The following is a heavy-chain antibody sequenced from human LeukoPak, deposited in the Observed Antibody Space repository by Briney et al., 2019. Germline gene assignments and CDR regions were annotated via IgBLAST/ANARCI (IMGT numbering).Heavy chain of an antibody. V-gene: IGHV4-34*01. Sequence: PSETLSLTCAVYGGSFSGYYWSWIRQPPGTGLEWIGEINHSGSTNYNPSLKSRVTISVDTSKNQFSLKLSSVTAADTAVYYCARGGFTNYYYYMDVWGKGTTVTVSS. J-gene: IGHJ6*03. CDR3: ARGGFTNYYYYMDV. CDR1: GGSFSGYY. D-gene: IGHD6-25*01. CDR2: INHSGST.